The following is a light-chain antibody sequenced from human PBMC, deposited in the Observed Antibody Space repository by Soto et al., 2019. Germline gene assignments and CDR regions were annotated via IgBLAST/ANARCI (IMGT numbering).Light chain of an antibody. CDR3: QQYNKWPLT. CDR2: SAS. V-gene: IGKV3-15*01. Sequence: EIVMTQSPATLSVSPGERATLSCRASQSIGSTLAWYQQKPGHTPRLLIYSASIGATGTPARFSGSGSGSDFTLTISSLQSEDFAVYYCQQYNKWPLTFGPGTKVDIK. J-gene: IGKJ3*01. CDR1: QSIGST.